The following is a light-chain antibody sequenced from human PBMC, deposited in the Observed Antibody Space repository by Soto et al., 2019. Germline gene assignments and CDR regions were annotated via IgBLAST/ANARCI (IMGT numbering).Light chain of an antibody. CDR2: DVS. CDR3: SSYTSGTLL. J-gene: IGLJ2*01. V-gene: IGLV2-14*01. Sequence: QSALTQSASVSGSLGQSITISCTVVSSDVGGYNYVSWYQQHPGKAPKLLIYDVSNRPSGVSDRFSGSKSGNTASLTISGLQSEDEADYYCSSYTSGTLLFDGGTKLTVL. CDR1: SSDVGGYNY.